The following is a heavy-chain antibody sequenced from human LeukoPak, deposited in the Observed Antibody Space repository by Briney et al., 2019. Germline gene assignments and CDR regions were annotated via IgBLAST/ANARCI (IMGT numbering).Heavy chain of an antibody. V-gene: IGHV4-59*11. D-gene: IGHD5-24*01. CDR1: GGSISSHY. CDR2: IYYSGST. CDR3: ARERDGYNRGVSDY. J-gene: IGHJ4*02. Sequence: SETLSLTCTVSGGSISSHYWSWIRQPPGKGLEWIGYIYYSGSTNYNPSLKRRVTISVDTSKNQFSLKLSSVTAADTAVYYCARERDGYNRGVSDYWGQGTLVTVSS.